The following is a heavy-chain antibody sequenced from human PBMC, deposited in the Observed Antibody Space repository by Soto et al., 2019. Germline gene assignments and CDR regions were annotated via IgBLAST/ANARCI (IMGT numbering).Heavy chain of an antibody. CDR2: INAGNGNT. D-gene: IGHD2-2*01. Sequence: QVQLVQSGAEVKKPGASVKVSCKASGYTFTSYAMHWVRQAPGQRLEWMGWINAGNGNTKYSQKFQGRVTITRDTSASTAYMELSSLRSEDTAVYYCARDLVRPWSKEDIVVVPAAPVFGYWGQGTLVTVSS. J-gene: IGHJ4*02. V-gene: IGHV1-3*01. CDR3: ARDLVRPWSKEDIVVVPAAPVFGY. CDR1: GYTFTSYA.